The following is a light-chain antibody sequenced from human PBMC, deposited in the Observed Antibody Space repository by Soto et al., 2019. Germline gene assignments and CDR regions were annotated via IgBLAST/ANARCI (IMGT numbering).Light chain of an antibody. CDR1: SSDIGGYNF. V-gene: IGLV2-14*03. Sequence: QSVLTQPASVSGSPGQSITIACTGSSSDIGGYNFVSWYQQHPGKAPKLMIYDVIKRPSGVSSRFAGSKSGNTASLTISGLRAEDEADYYCRSYTTTTTAVFGGGTKLTVL. CDR3: RSYTTTTTAV. CDR2: DVI. J-gene: IGLJ2*01.